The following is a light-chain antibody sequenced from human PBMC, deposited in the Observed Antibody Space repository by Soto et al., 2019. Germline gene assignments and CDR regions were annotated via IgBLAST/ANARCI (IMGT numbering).Light chain of an antibody. Sequence: EIVMTQSPVTLSVSPGERATLSCRASQSVSSNVAWYQQKPGQAPRLLIYQTSARATGIPGRFSGSGSGTDFTLTINRLEPEDFAVYYCQDFDSPQWTFGQGTKVEN. CDR1: QSVSSN. CDR2: QTS. CDR3: QDFDSPQWT. J-gene: IGKJ1*01. V-gene: IGKV3-15*01.